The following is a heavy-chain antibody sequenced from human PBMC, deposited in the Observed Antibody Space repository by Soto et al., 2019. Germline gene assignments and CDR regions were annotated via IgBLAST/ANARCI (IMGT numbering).Heavy chain of an antibody. CDR1: GFTFSSYG. CDR3: ERDKLMVYATFDY. J-gene: IGHJ4*02. Sequence: QVQLVESGGGVVQPGRSLRLSCAASGFTFSSYGMHWVRQAPGKGLEWVAAIWYDGSNKYYADSVKGRFTISRDNSKNTLYLQMNSLRAEDTAVYYCERDKLMVYATFDYWGQGTLVTVSS. V-gene: IGHV3-33*01. CDR2: IWYDGSNK. D-gene: IGHD2-8*01.